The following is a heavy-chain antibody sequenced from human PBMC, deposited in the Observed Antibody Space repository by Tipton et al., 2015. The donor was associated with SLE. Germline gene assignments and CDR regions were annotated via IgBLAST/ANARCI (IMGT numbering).Heavy chain of an antibody. Sequence: TLSLTCSVSGDSISSNNWWNWVRQTPGKGLEWIGEIYQNGNTNYNPSLKSRLTISLDKSKNQFSLKLSSVTAADTAVYYCARGYCGARRCYDYMHYFDFWGQGSLVTVSS. CDR3: ARGYCGARRCYDYMHYFDF. CDR1: GDSISSNNW. CDR2: IYQNGNT. J-gene: IGHJ4*02. V-gene: IGHV4-4*02. D-gene: IGHD2-21*01.